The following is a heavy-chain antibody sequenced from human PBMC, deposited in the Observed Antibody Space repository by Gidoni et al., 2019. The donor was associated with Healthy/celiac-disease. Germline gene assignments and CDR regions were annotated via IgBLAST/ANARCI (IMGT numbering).Heavy chain of an antibody. V-gene: IGHV1-2*02. CDR1: GYTFTGYY. CDR2: IKPNSGGT. CDR3: SRDNGWFGELLSSLFDY. Sequence: VQLVQSGAEVKKPGASVKVSCKASGYTFTGYYMHWVRQAPGQGLEWMGWIKPNSGGTNYAPKFQGRVTMTRDTSISTAYMELSRLRSDDTAVYYCSRDNGWFGELLSSLFDYWGQGTLVTVSS. J-gene: IGHJ4*02. D-gene: IGHD3-10*01.